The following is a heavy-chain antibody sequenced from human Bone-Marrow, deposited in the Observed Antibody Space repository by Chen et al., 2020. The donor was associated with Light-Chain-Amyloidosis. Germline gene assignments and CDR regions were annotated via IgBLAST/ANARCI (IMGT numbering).Heavy chain of an antibody. CDR1: GFIFDRFA. J-gene: IGHJ4*02. D-gene: IGHD4-17*01. V-gene: IGHV3-30*09. Sequence: QVQLVESGGGVVQPGRSLRLSCAASGFIFDRFAMNWVRQAPGKGLEWVAGVSHGGTKKFHAADVKGRFAISGDSPRNTLYLQMDSLTTEDTAVYYCVRESSRGGEGSGFDFWGQGTLVTVSS. CDR3: VRESSRGGEGSGFDF. CDR2: VSHGGTKK.